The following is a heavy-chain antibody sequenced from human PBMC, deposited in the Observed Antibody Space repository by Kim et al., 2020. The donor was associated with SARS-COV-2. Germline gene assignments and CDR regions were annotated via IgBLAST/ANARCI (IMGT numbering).Heavy chain of an antibody. D-gene: IGHD6-19*01. CDR3: AKDEAVAGTGRYYFDY. Sequence: VKGRFPISRDNSKNTRYLQMNSLRAEDTAVYYCAKDEAVAGTGRYYFDYWGQGTLVTVSS. J-gene: IGHJ4*02. V-gene: IGHV3-23*01.